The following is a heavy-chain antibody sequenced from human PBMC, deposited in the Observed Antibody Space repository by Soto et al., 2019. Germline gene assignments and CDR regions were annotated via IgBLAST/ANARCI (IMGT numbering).Heavy chain of an antibody. CDR2: MNPNSGNT. D-gene: IGHD6-13*01. V-gene: IGHV1-8*01. J-gene: IGHJ3*02. CDR1: GYTFTSYD. CDR3: ARVFTAASDSFDI. Sequence: QVQLVQSGAEVKKPGASVKVSCKASGYTFTSYDINWVRQATGQGLEWMGWMNPNSGNTGYAQKFQSNVTMNRNTSISTGYRALSSLRSEDTAVYYCARVFTAASDSFDIWGQGTMVTVSS.